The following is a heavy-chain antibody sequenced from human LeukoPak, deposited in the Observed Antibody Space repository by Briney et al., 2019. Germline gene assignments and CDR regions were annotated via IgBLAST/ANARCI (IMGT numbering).Heavy chain of an antibody. CDR3: AKVKYVRILDWFDP. D-gene: IGHD3-3*01. V-gene: IGHV1-18*01. J-gene: IGHJ5*02. CDR1: GYTFTSYG. CDR2: ISAYNGNT. Sequence: ASVKVSCKASGYTFTSYGISWVRQAPGQGLEWMGWISAYNGNTNYAQKLQGRVTMTTDTSTSTAYMELRSLRSDDTAVYYCAKVKYVRILDWFDPWGQGTLVTVSS.